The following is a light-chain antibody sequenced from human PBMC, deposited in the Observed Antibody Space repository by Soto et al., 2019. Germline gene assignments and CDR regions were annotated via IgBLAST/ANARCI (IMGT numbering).Light chain of an antibody. CDR1: QSITSW. CDR2: DAS. Sequence: DIRLTQSPSTLSASVGDRVTITCRASQSITSWLAWYQQKPGKAPKLLIYDASSLESGVPSRFSGSGSETEFTLTISSLQPDDFATYYCQQYNSYSFGPGTKVDIK. CDR3: QQYNSYS. V-gene: IGKV1-5*01. J-gene: IGKJ3*01.